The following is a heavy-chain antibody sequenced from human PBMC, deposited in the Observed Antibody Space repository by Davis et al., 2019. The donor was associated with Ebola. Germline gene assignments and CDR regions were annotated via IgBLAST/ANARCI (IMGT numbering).Heavy chain of an antibody. J-gene: IGHJ4*02. Sequence: GESLKISCAASGFIFGSFAMNWVRQAPGKGLEWVSVIYNVYTMYYADSVKGRFTISRDNAKNSLFLQMNNMRAEDSAVYYCARLSCTGGSCTYSQSFFNHWGQGTLVTVSS. D-gene: IGHD2-8*02. CDR1: GFIFGSFA. V-gene: IGHV3-53*01. CDR3: ARLSCTGGSCTYSQSFFNH. CDR2: IYNVYTM.